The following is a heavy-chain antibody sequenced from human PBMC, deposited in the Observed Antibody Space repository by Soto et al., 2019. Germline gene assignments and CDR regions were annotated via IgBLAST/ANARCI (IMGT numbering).Heavy chain of an antibody. V-gene: IGHV1-24*01. D-gene: IGHD3-10*01. CDR3: ATDLEGSPQGSAAFDI. J-gene: IGHJ3*02. CDR2: FDPEDGET. Sequence: ASVKVSCKVSEYTLPELSMHWVRQAPGKGLEWMGGFDPEDGETIYAQKFQGRVTMTEDTSTDTAYMELSSLRSEDTAVYYCATDLEGSPQGSAAFDIWGQGTMVNVSS. CDR1: EYTLPELS.